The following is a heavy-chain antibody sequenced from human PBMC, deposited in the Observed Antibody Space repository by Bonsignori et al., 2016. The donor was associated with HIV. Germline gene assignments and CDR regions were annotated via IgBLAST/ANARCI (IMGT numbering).Heavy chain of an antibody. D-gene: IGHD3-16*01. V-gene: IGHV4-59*01. J-gene: IGHJ4*02. Sequence: WIRQPPGKGLEWIGYIYYSGSTNYNPSLKSRVTISVDTSKNQFSLKLSSVTAADTAVYYCARGLSWGNNDYWGQGTLVTVSS. CDR2: IYYSGST. CDR3: ARGLSWGNNDY.